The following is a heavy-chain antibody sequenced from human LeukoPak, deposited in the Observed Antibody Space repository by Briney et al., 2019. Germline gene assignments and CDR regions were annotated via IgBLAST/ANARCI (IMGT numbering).Heavy chain of an antibody. D-gene: IGHD6-6*01. CDR1: GGSISSYY. Sequence: PSETLSLTCTVSGGSISSYYWSWIRQPAGKGLEWIGSIYYSGSTYYNPSLKSRVTISVDTSKNQFSLKLSSVTAADTAVYYCARHWIEYSSSSFDYWGQGTLVTVSS. J-gene: IGHJ4*02. CDR3: ARHWIEYSSSSFDY. V-gene: IGHV4-59*05. CDR2: IYYSGST.